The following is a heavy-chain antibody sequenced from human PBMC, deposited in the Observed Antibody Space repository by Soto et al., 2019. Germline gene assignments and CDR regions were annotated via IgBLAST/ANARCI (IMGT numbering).Heavy chain of an antibody. V-gene: IGHV3-30*18. Sequence: QVQLVESGGGVVRPGRSLRLSCVASGFTFRDYGMHWVRQAPGKGLEWVAGISHHGLKEHYADSVKGRFTIYRDNSKKTVYLQLNSLRGDDTGVYYCAEDWVGGSNKYYFEYWGQGTLVTVSS. CDR1: GFTFRDYG. CDR3: AEDWVGGSNKYYFEY. D-gene: IGHD1-26*01. CDR2: ISHHGLKE. J-gene: IGHJ4*02.